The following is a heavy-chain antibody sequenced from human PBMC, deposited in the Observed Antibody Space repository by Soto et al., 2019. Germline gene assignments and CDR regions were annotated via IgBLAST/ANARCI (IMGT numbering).Heavy chain of an antibody. J-gene: IGHJ5*02. CDR2: IIPIFGTA. D-gene: IGHD3-16*02. CDR1: GGTFSSYA. Sequence: SVKVSCKASGGTFSSYAISWVRQAPGQGLEWMGGIIPIFGTANYAQKFQGRVTITADESTSTAYMELSSLRSEDTAVYYCAKVVMEANIRPQNWFDPWGQGTLVTVSS. V-gene: IGHV1-69*13. CDR3: AKVVMEANIRPQNWFDP.